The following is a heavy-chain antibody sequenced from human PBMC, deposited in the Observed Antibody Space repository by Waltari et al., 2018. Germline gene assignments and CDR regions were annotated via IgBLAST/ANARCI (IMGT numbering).Heavy chain of an antibody. Sequence: QVQLQESGPGLVKPSETLSLTCAVSGYSISSGYYWVWIRQPPGKGLEWIGSIYHSGSTYYTQSLKSRVTRSGDTSKNQFSLKLSSVTAADTAVYYCARDGIAAAGRFDPWGQGTLVTVSS. CDR1: GYSISSGYY. V-gene: IGHV4-38-2*02. D-gene: IGHD6-13*01. CDR3: ARDGIAAAGRFDP. J-gene: IGHJ5*02. CDR2: IYHSGST.